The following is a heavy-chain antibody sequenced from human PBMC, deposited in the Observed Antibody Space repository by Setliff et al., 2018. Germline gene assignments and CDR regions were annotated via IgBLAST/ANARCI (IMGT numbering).Heavy chain of an antibody. J-gene: IGHJ4*02. CDR2: INHSGNT. Sequence: LSLTCAVYSGSFSGYFWSWIRQPPGKGLEWIGEINHSGNTKSKPSLKSRVTITVDPSKNQFSLKLNSVTAADTAVYYCARGRNVAARLFDSWGQGTLVTVSS. CDR1: SGSFSGYF. D-gene: IGHD6-6*01. CDR3: ARGRNVAARLFDS. V-gene: IGHV4-34*01.